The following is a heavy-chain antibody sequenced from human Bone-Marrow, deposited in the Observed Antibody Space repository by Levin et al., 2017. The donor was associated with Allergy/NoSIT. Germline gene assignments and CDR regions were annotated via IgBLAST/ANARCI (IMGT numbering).Heavy chain of an antibody. CDR3: AGGGATSIYWYFDL. Sequence: SQTLSLTCTVSGASISSYYWSWIRQPPRKGLEWIGYSYYSGSINYNPSLTSRVTISVDTSKNQFSLKLTSVTAADTAVYYCAGGGATSIYWYFDLWGRGTLVTVSS. D-gene: IGHD1-26*01. V-gene: IGHV4-59*01. CDR2: SYYSGSI. CDR1: GASISSYY. J-gene: IGHJ2*01.